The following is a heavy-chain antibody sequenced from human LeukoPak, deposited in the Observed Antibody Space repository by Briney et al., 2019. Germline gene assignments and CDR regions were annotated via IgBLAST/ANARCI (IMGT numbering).Heavy chain of an antibody. CDR3: ARRPEHRSFV. CDR2: IYYSGSPYSGST. Sequence: SETLSLTCTVSGGSISSYYWSWIRQPPGKGLEWIGSIYYSGSPYSGSTYYNPSFKSRVTISVDTSKNEFSLKLSSVTAADTAVYYCARRPEHRSFVWGKGTTVTVSS. CDR1: GGSISSYY. D-gene: IGHD1/OR15-1a*01. J-gene: IGHJ6*04. V-gene: IGHV4-39*01.